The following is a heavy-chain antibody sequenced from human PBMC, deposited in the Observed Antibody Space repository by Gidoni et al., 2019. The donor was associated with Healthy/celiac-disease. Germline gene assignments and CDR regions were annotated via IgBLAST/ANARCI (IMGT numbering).Heavy chain of an antibody. J-gene: IGHJ3*02. Sequence: QVQLVESGGGVVQPGRSLRLSCAASGFTFSSYGMPWVRQAPGKGLEWVAVISYDGSNKYYADSVKGRFTISRDNSKNTLYLQMNSLRAEDTAVYYCAKGESLRFLEWLFGSAFDIWGQGTMVTVSS. CDR3: AKGESLRFLEWLFGSAFDI. D-gene: IGHD3-3*01. CDR2: ISYDGSNK. V-gene: IGHV3-30*18. CDR1: GFTFSSYG.